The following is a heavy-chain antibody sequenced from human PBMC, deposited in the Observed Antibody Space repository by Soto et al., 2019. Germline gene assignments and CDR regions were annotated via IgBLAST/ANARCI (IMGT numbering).Heavy chain of an antibody. V-gene: IGHV4-34*01. J-gene: IGHJ6*02. CDR1: GGSFSGYY. CDR2: INHSGST. D-gene: IGHD3-10*01. CDR3: ARAGGLRLWFGELAGGMDV. Sequence: QVQLQQWGAGLLKPSETLSLTCAVYGGSFSGYYWSWIRQPPGKGLEWIGEINHSGSTNYNPSLKCRGTIAVDTSKNQFSLKLSSVPAADTAVYYCARAGGLRLWFGELAGGMDVWGQGTTVTVSS.